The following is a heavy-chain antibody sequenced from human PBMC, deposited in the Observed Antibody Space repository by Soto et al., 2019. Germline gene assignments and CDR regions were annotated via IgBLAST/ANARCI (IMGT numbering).Heavy chain of an antibody. Sequence: SETLSLTCAVSSGSISSSNWWSWVRQPPGKGLEWIGEIYHSGSTNYNPSLKSRVTISVDKSKNQFSLKLSSVTAADTAVYYCARVTYVYYYYYYMDVWGKGTTVTVSS. CDR2: IYHSGST. CDR3: ARVTYVYYYYYYMDV. D-gene: IGHD3-16*01. V-gene: IGHV4-4*02. J-gene: IGHJ6*03. CDR1: SGSISSSNW.